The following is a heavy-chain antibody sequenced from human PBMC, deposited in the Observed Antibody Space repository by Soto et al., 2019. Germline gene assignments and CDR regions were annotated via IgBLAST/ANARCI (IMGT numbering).Heavy chain of an antibody. CDR2: IRSKAYGGTT. V-gene: IGHV3-49*03. CDR1: GFTFGDYA. CDR3: MRRRYSSSWYDPNGNYYYGMDV. D-gene: IGHD6-13*01. J-gene: IGHJ6*02. Sequence: GGSLRLSCTASGFTFGDYAMSWFRQAPGKGLEWVGFIRSKAYGGTTEYAASVKGRFTISRDDSKSIAYLQMNSLKTEDTAVYYCMRRRYSSSWYDPNGNYYYGMDVWGQGTTVTVSS.